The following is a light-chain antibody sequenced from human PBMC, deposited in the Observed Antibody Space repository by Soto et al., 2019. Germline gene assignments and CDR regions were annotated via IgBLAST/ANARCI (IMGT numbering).Light chain of an antibody. Sequence: EIVMTQSPATLSVSPGERATLSCRASQSVSSNLAWYEQKPGQAPRPIIYGASTRPTGIPARFSGRGSGTEFTLTISSLASEDLSVYYCQQYNKWPPLTFGGGTKVDIK. V-gene: IGKV3-15*01. CDR1: QSVSSN. CDR3: QQYNKWPPLT. CDR2: GAS. J-gene: IGKJ4*01.